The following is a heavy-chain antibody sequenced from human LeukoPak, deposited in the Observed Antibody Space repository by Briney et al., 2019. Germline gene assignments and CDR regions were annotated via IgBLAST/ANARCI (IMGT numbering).Heavy chain of an antibody. D-gene: IGHD6-13*01. Sequence: SEALSLTCIASGGSISSGSYYWGWIRQPPGKGLEWIGYIYYSGSTNYNPSLKSRVTISLDTSKNLFSLKLSSVTAADTAVYYCARNLGGSSWVFDYWGQGTLVTVSS. V-gene: IGHV4-61*01. CDR3: ARNLGGSSWVFDY. CDR1: GGSISSGSYY. CDR2: IYYSGST. J-gene: IGHJ4*02.